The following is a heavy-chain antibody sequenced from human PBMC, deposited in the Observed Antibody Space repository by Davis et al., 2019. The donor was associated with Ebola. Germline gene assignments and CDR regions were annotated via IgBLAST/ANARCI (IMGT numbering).Heavy chain of an antibody. CDR3: ARDRYSDGSGYFFEQSH. V-gene: IGHV1-2*04. D-gene: IGHD3-22*01. J-gene: IGHJ4*02. CDR1: GYTFTGYY. Sequence: ASVKVSCKASGYTFTGYYMHWVRQAPGQGLEWMGWINPNSGGTNYAQKFQGWVTMIRDTSIRTAYMELSRLRSDDTAVYYCARDRYSDGSGYFFEQSHWGQGTLVVVSS. CDR2: INPNSGGT.